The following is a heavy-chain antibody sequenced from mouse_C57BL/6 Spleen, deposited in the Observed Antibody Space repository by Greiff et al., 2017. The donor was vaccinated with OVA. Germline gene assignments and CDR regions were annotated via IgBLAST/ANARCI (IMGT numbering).Heavy chain of an antibody. Sequence: VQLKESGAELVRPGASVKLSCKASGYTFTDYYINWVKQRPGQGLEWIARIYPGSGNTYYNEKFKGKATLTAEKSSSTAYMQLSSLTSEDSAVYFCARSSLHYYGSSLDYWGQGTTLTVSS. D-gene: IGHD1-1*01. CDR3: ARSSLHYYGSSLDY. CDR1: GYTFTDYY. J-gene: IGHJ2*01. CDR2: IYPGSGNT. V-gene: IGHV1-76*01.